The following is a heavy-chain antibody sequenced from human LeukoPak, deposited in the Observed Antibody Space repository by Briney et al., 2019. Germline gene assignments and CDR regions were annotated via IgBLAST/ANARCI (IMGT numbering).Heavy chain of an antibody. CDR3: ASSLWGYFDY. D-gene: IGHD3-16*01. Sequence: SESLSLTCAVSGGSISSGGYSWSWIRQPPGKGLEWIGYIYHSGSTYYNPSLKSRVTISVDRSKNQFSLKLRSVTAADTAVYYCASSLWGYFDYWGQGTLVTVSS. CDR1: GGSISSGGYS. V-gene: IGHV4-30-2*01. J-gene: IGHJ4*02. CDR2: IYHSGST.